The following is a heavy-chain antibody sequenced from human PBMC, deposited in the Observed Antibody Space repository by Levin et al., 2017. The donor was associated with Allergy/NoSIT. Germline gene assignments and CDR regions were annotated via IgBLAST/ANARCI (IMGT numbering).Heavy chain of an antibody. CDR1: GFIFSSYG. V-gene: IGHV3-33*01. CDR3: ACQAAG. D-gene: IGHD2-15*01. J-gene: IGHJ4*02. Sequence: GESLKISCAASGFIFSSYGMHWVRQAPGKGLEWVAVIWYDGTNKYYADSVKGRFTISRDNSKNMLYLQMNSLRAEDTAVYYCACQAAGWGQGTLVTVSS. CDR2: IWYDGTNK.